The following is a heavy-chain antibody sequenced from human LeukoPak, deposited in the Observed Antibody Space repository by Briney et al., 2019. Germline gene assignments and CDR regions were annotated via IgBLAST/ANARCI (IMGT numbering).Heavy chain of an antibody. CDR3: ARLGANRSCTNGVCYYCDY. Sequence: GGSLRLSGAASGLSGRGNYMSWVRQAPGKGLEWVSVLYSGGNTFYADSVKGRFTVSRDNSRNTLYLQMSSLRAEDTAVYYCARLGANRSCTNGVCYYCDYWGQGTLVTVSS. J-gene: IGHJ4*02. D-gene: IGHD2-8*01. CDR2: LYSGGNT. V-gene: IGHV3-66*01. CDR1: GLSGRGNY.